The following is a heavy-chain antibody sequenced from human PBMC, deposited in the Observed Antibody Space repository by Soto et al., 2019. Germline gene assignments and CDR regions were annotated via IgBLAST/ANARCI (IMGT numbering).Heavy chain of an antibody. D-gene: IGHD3-16*02. CDR3: ARVQGDLSLSDFDY. V-gene: IGHV3-66*01. Sequence: EVQLVESGGGLVQPGGSLRLSCVASGFTVSSNYMTWVRQAPGKGLEWVSIIYSGGTTYYADSVKGSFTISRDNSKNTLYLQMNTLGAEDTGGYYCARVQGDLSLSDFDYWGQGTLVTVSS. J-gene: IGHJ4*02. CDR1: GFTVSSNY. CDR2: IYSGGTT.